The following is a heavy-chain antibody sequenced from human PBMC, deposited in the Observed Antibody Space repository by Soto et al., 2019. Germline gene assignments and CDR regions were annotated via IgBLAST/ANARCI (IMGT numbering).Heavy chain of an antibody. CDR3: ARDPPYLTNAVCCYYHGMGV. J-gene: IGHJ6*02. CDR2: IWYDGSNK. Sequence: GGSLRLSCAASGFTFSSYGMHWVRQAPGKGLEWVAVIWYDGSNKYYADSVKGRFTISRDNSKNTLYLQMNSLRAEDTAVYYCARDPPYLTNAVCCYYHGMGVWGQGTTVTVSS. V-gene: IGHV3-33*01. CDR1: GFTFSSYG. D-gene: IGHD2-8*01.